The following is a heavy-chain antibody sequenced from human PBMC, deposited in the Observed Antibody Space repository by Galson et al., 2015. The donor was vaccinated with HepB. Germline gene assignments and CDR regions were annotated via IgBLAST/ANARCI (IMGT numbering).Heavy chain of an antibody. CDR1: GYTFTSYA. J-gene: IGHJ5*02. Sequence: SVKVSCKASGYTFTSYAMNWVRQAPGQGLEWMGWINTNTGNPTYAQGFTGRFVFSLDTSVSTAYLQISSLKAEDTAVYYCAREGGIRITMVRGVTIVSNWFDPWGQGTLVTVSS. CDR3: AREGGIRITMVRGVTIVSNWFDP. D-gene: IGHD3-10*01. CDR2: INTNTGNP. V-gene: IGHV7-4-1*02.